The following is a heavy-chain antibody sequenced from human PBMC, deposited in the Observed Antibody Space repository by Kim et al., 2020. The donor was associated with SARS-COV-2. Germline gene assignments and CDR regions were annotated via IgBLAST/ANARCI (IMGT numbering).Heavy chain of an antibody. CDR3: ARDATHYYGSGSLDY. CDR1: GFTFSSYG. CDR2: IWYDGSNK. D-gene: IGHD3-10*01. J-gene: IGHJ4*02. Sequence: GGSLRLSCAASGFTFSSYGMHWVRQAPGKGLEWVAVIWYDGSNKYYADSVKGRFTISRDNSKNTLYLQMNSLRAEDTAVYYCARDATHYYGSGSLDYWGQGTLVTVPS. V-gene: IGHV3-33*01.